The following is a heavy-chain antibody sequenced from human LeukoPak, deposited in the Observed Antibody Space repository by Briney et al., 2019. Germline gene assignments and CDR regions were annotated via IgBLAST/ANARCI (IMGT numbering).Heavy chain of an antibody. Sequence: GGSLRLSCAASGFTFSSYGMHRVHQVPGKGLEWVAVISYDGSNKYYADSVKGRFTISRDNSKNTLYLQMNSLRAEDTAVYYCAKAPEWLSYIDYWGQGTLVTVSS. CDR1: GFTFSSYG. D-gene: IGHD3-3*01. CDR2: ISYDGSNK. J-gene: IGHJ4*02. V-gene: IGHV3-30*18. CDR3: AKAPEWLSYIDY.